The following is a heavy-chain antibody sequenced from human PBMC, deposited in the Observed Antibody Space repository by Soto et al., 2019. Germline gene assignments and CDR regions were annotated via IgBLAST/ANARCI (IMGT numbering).Heavy chain of an antibody. D-gene: IGHD5-12*01. J-gene: IGHJ4*02. CDR1: GYTFTNYA. CDR3: ARVSGYYLPDY. V-gene: IGHV1-3*01. Sequence: ASVKVSCKASGYTFTNYAMHWVRQAPGQRLEWMGWINAGNGNTKYSQKFQGRVTITRDTSASTAYMELSSLRSEDTAVYYCARVSGYYLPDYWGQGTLVTVTS. CDR2: INAGNGNT.